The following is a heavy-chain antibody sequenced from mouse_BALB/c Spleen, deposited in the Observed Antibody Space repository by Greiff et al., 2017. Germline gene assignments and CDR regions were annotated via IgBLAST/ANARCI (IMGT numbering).Heavy chain of an antibody. J-gene: IGHJ2*01. CDR2: ISSGGSYT. Sequence: EVQGVESGGGLVQPGGSRKLSCAASGFTFSSFGMHWVRQAPDKGLEWVATISSGGSYTYYTDSVKGRVTISRDNAKNTLYLQLSSLKSEDTAMYYCAREYGSSYFDDWGQGTTVTVSS. D-gene: IGHD1-1*01. V-gene: IGHV5-6*01. CDR1: GFTFSSFG. CDR3: AREYGSSYFDD.